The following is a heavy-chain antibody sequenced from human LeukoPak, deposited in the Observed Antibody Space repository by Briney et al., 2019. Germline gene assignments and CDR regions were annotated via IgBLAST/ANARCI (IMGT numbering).Heavy chain of an antibody. D-gene: IGHD5-12*01. CDR2: IWYDGSNK. Sequence: GGSLRLSCAASGFTFSSYGMHWVRQAPGKGLEWVAVIWYDGSNKYYADSVKGRFTISRDNSKNTLYLQMNSLRAEDTAVYYCARAGDIVATREVDYWGQGTLVTVSS. CDR1: GFTFSSYG. CDR3: ARAGDIVATREVDY. J-gene: IGHJ4*02. V-gene: IGHV3-33*01.